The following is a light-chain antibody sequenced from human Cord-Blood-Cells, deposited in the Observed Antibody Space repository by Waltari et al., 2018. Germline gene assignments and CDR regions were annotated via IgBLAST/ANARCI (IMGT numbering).Light chain of an antibody. CDR3: CSYAGSSTFYV. J-gene: IGLJ1*01. V-gene: IGLV2-23*01. CDR2: EGS. CDR1: SSDVGSYNL. Sequence: QSALTQPASVSGSPGQSITISCTGTSSDVGSYNLVSWYQQQPGKAPKLMIYEGSKRPSRVSNRFAGSKSCNTASLTISGLQAEDEADYYCCSYAGSSTFYVFGTGTKVTVL.